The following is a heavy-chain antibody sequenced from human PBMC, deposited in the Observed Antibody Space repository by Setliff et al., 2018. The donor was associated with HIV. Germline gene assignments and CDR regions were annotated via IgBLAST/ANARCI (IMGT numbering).Heavy chain of an antibody. Sequence: SETLSLTCTVSGDSITSNSYYWGWIRQSPGKGLEWIGTMHHSGSTYYNPSLKSRVAIFIDTSKNQLSLKLSSVTAADTAVYYCARGGVQFLEWFDYWGQGTLVTVSS. CDR2: MHHSGST. D-gene: IGHD3-3*01. CDR3: ARGGVQFLEWFDY. CDR1: GDSITSNSYY. J-gene: IGHJ4*02. V-gene: IGHV4-39*07.